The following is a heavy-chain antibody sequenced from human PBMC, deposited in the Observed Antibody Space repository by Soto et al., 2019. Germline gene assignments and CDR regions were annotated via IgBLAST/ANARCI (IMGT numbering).Heavy chain of an antibody. D-gene: IGHD2-15*01. Sequence: GASVKVSCKAPGYTFSNYAMHWVRQAPGQRLEWMGWINAGNGNTKYSQKFQDRVTITRDTSASTANMELSSLRSEDTAVYYCAKGGNIAVVVADYGMDVWGQGTTVTVSS. CDR3: AKGGNIAVVVADYGMDV. J-gene: IGHJ6*02. CDR2: INAGNGNT. V-gene: IGHV1-3*01. CDR1: GYTFSNYA.